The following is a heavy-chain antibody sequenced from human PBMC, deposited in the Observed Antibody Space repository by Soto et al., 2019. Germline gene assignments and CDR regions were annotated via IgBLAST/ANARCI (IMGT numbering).Heavy chain of an antibody. Sequence: SVKVSCKASGGTFSSYAISWVRQAPGQGLEWMGGIIPIFGTANYAQKFRGRVTITADESTSTAYMELSSLRSEDTAVYYCARGDVVVPAASPDDYYYGMDVWG. CDR3: ARGDVVVPAASPDDYYYGMDV. D-gene: IGHD2-2*01. CDR1: GGTFSSYA. V-gene: IGHV1-69*13. CDR2: IIPIFGTA. J-gene: IGHJ6*02.